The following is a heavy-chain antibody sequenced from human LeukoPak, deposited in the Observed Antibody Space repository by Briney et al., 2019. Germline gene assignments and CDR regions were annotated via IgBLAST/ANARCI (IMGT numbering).Heavy chain of an antibody. V-gene: IGHV1-2*06. D-gene: IGHD2/OR15-2a*01. J-gene: IGHJ4*02. CDR2: INPDSSGT. Sequence: ASVKVSCKXSGYTFTDDFIHWVRQAPRQGLEWMGRINPDSSGTYLSQSFQDRVTVTSDTSIGTAYMELSGLTSDDTAVYYCARDLSSTDHWEFDHWGQGTLVTVSS. CDR3: ARDLSSTDHWEFDH. CDR1: GYTFTDDF.